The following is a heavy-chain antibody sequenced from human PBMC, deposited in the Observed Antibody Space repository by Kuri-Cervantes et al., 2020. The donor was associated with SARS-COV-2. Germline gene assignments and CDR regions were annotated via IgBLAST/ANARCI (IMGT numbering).Heavy chain of an antibody. J-gene: IGHJ3*02. CDR1: GGSISSSSYY. D-gene: IGHD2-2*02. CDR3: AREYCSSTSCYNDAFDI. V-gene: IGHV4-39*07. Sequence: SETLSLTCTVSGGSISSSSYYWGWIRQPPGKGLEWIGSIYYSGSTNYNPSLKSRVTISVDTSKNQFSLKLSSVTAADTAVYYCAREYCSSTSCYNDAFDIWGQGTMVTVSS. CDR2: IYYSGST.